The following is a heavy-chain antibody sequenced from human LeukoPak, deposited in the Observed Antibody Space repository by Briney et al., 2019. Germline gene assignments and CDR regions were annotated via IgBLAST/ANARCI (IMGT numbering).Heavy chain of an antibody. V-gene: IGHV5-51*01. J-gene: IGHJ4*02. CDR2: IYPGDSDT. Sequence: GESLKISCKTSGYSFTSYWIGWVRQMPGKGLEWMGFIYPGDSDTRYSPSFQGQVTISADKSISTAYLQWNILRASDTAMYYCARLPNYYDSSGYYSDYWGQGTLVTVSS. D-gene: IGHD3-22*01. CDR1: GYSFTSYW. CDR3: ARLPNYYDSSGYYSDY.